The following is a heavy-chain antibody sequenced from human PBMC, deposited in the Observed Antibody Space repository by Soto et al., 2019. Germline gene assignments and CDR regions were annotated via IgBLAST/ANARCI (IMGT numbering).Heavy chain of an antibody. D-gene: IGHD1-26*01. CDR2: ISYDGSNK. V-gene: IGHV3-30-3*01. CDR1: GFTFSSYA. CDR3: ARDWDYWDY. J-gene: IGHJ4*02. Sequence: QVQLVESGGGVVQPGRSLRLSCAASGFTFSSYAMHWVRQAPGKGLEWVAVISYDGSNKYYADSVKGRFTISRDNSKNTLYLQMKSLRAEDTAVYYCARDWDYWDYWGQGTLVTVSS.